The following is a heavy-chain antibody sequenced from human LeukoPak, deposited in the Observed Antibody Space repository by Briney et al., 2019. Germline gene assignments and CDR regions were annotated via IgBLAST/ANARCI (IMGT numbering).Heavy chain of an antibody. CDR2: IYSGGST. J-gene: IGHJ5*02. D-gene: IGHD6-13*01. V-gene: IGHV3-53*01. Sequence: PGGSLRLSCAASGFTVSSNYMSWVRQAPGKGLEWVSVIYSGGSTYYADSVKGRLTISRDNSKNTLYLQMNSLRAEDTAVYYCAAGYSSSWYKTYNWFDPWGQGTLVTVSS. CDR1: GFTVSSNY. CDR3: AAGYSSSWYKTYNWFDP.